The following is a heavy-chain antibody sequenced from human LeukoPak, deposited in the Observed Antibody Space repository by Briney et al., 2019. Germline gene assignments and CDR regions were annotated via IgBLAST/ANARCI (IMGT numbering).Heavy chain of an antibody. CDR3: AKEIWPTVTIPGWTYFDY. D-gene: IGHD4-17*01. CDR2: IRYDGSNK. CDR1: GFTFSNYG. V-gene: IGHV3-30*02. Sequence: PGESLRLSCAASGFTFSNYGMHWVRQAPGKGLEWVAFIRYDGSNKSYADSVKGRFTISRDNSKDTLYLQMNSLRAEDTAVYYCAKEIWPTVTIPGWTYFDYWGQGSLVTVSS. J-gene: IGHJ4*02.